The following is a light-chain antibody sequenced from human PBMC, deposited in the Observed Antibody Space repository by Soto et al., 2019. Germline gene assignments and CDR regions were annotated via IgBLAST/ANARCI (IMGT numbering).Light chain of an antibody. CDR1: SSNIGGNS. CDR2: DDN. V-gene: IGLV1-51*01. Sequence: SVLTQPPSVSAAPGQKVTISCSGSSSNIGGNSVSWYQQLPGTAPKLLIYDDNKRPSGIPDRFSGSKSGTSATLGITGFQTGDEADYYCGSWDSNLSDYVFGNGTKVTV. CDR3: GSWDSNLSDYV. J-gene: IGLJ1*01.